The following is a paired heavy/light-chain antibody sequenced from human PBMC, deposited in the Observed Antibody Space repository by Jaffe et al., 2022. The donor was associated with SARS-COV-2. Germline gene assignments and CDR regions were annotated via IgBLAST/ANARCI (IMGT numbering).Light chain of an antibody. Sequence: QSVLTQPPSVSGAPGQRVTISCTGSSSNIGTGYDVHWYQQLPGTAPKLLIYSNSNRPSGVPDRFSGSKSGTSASLAITGLQAEDEADYYCQSYDSSLSGSVFGGGTKLTVL. CDR1: SSNIGTGYD. CDR3: QSYDSSLSGSV. V-gene: IGLV1-40*01. J-gene: IGLJ3*02. CDR2: SNS.
Heavy chain of an antibody. D-gene: IGHD5-12*01. Sequence: QLQLQESGPGLVKPSETLSLTCTVSGGSITSTGCCWGWIRQPPGKGLEWIGSIYYSGSTYYNPSLKSRVTISVDTSKNQFSLKLSSVTAADTAVYYCARQVPYVVTTSRFAPWGQGTLVTVSS. J-gene: IGHJ5*02. V-gene: IGHV4-39*01. CDR2: IYYSGST. CDR3: ARQVPYVVTTSRFAP. CDR1: GGSITSTGCC.